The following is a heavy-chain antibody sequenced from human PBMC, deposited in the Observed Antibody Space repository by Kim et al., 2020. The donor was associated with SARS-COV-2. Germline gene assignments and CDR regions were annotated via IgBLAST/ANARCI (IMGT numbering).Heavy chain of an antibody. J-gene: IGHJ5*02. CDR1: GGSVTNSYY. V-gene: IGHV4-61*01. D-gene: IGHD2-21*01. Sequence: SETLSLTCTVSGGSVTNSYYWSWIRQPPGKGLEWIGYAHYTGSTNYNPSFKSRLTISVDTSKNQFSLKLTSMTAADTAVYYCARDKGPQGGANHGWFDPWGRGTLVTVSS. CDR3: ARDKGPQGGANHGWFDP. CDR2: AHYTGST.